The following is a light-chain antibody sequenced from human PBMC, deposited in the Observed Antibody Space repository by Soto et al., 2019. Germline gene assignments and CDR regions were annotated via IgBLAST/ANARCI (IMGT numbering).Light chain of an antibody. Sequence: EIVLTQSPATLSLSPGERATLACRASQSVSSYLAWYQQKPGQAPRLLIYDASNRATGIPARFSGSGSGTDFTITISSLEPEDFAVYYCQQRRNWPPVTFGGGPKVEIK. CDR2: DAS. J-gene: IGKJ4*01. CDR1: QSVSSY. V-gene: IGKV3-11*01. CDR3: QQRRNWPPVT.